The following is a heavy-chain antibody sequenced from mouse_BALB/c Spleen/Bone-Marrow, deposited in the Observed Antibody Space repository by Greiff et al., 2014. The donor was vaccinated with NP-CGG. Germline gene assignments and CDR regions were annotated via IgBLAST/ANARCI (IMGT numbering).Heavy chain of an antibody. V-gene: IGHV5-9-4*01. D-gene: IGHD3-2*01. CDR1: GFSFSTYA. Sequence: EVKVVESGGGLVKPGGSLKLACAASGFSFSTYAMSWVRQSPEKRLEWVATINSGGSYTYYPDTVTGRFTISRDNAKNTLYLEMSSLRSEDAAMYYCARLDSSGSNYFDYWGQRTTLTVSS. J-gene: IGHJ2*01. CDR3: ARLDSSGSNYFDY. CDR2: INSGGSYT.